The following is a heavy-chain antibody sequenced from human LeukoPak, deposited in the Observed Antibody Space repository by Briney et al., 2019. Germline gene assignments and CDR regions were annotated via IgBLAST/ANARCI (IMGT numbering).Heavy chain of an antibody. CDR3: ARDGGFSSYSY. D-gene: IGHD6-25*01. V-gene: IGHV3-30-3*01. J-gene: IGHJ4*02. CDR1: GFTFSSYA. Sequence: GGSLRLSCAASGFTFSSYAMHWVRQAPGKGLEWVAVISYDGSNKYYADSVKGRFTISRDNSKNTLYLQMDSLRAEDTAVYYCARDGGFSSYSYWGQGTLVTVSS. CDR2: ISYDGSNK.